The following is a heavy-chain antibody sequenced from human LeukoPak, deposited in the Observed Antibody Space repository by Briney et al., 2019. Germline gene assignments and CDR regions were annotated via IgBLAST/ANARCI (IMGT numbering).Heavy chain of an antibody. CDR2: IIPILGIA. CDR1: GGTFSSYA. V-gene: IGHV1-69*04. Sequence: GASVKVSCKASGGTFSSYAISWVRQAPGQGLEWMGRIIPILGIANYAQKFQGRVTITADKSTSTAYMELSSLRSEDTAVYYCAVARGVRDAFDIWGQGTMVTVSS. J-gene: IGHJ3*02. D-gene: IGHD2-8*01. CDR3: AVARGVRDAFDI.